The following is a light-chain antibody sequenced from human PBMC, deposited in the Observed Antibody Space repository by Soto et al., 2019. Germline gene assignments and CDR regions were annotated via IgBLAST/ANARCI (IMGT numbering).Light chain of an antibody. Sequence: ELVMTQSPATLSVSPGERATLSCRASQSVSSYLAWYQQKPGQAPRLLIYDASNRATGIPARFSGSGSGTDFTLTISSLEPEDFAVYHCQQRSNWWTFGQGTKVDI. V-gene: IGKV3-11*01. CDR1: QSVSSY. J-gene: IGKJ1*01. CDR2: DAS. CDR3: QQRSNWWT.